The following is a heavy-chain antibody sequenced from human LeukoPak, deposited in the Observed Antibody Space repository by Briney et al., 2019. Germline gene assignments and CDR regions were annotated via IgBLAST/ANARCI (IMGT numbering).Heavy chain of an antibody. V-gene: IGHV7-4-1*02. Sequence: GASVKVSCKASGYTFTSYAMNWVRQAPGQGLEWMGWINTSTGNPTYAQGFTGRFVFSLDTSVSTAYLQISSLKAEDTAVYYCASIDYDILTGFPAFDYWGQGTLVTVSS. J-gene: IGHJ4*02. CDR1: GYTFTSYA. CDR2: INTSTGNP. D-gene: IGHD3-9*01. CDR3: ASIDYDILTGFPAFDY.